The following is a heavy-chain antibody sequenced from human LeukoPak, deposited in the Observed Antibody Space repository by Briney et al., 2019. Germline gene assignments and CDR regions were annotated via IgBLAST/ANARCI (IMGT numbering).Heavy chain of an antibody. CDR3: ARRKTLFWYFDY. V-gene: IGHV4-38-2*01. D-gene: IGHD3-3*01. J-gene: IGHJ4*02. Sequence: PSETLSLTCAVSGYSISSGYSWDWIRQSPGKGLEWIGKFYRSGSTYYNPSLRSRVTISVDTSKNQFSLSLNSVTAGDTAVYYCARRKTLFWYFDYWGQGTLVTVSS. CDR2: FYRSGST. CDR1: GYSISSGYS.